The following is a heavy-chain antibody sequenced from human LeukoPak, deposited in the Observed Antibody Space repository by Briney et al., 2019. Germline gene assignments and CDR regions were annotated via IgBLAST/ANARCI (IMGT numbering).Heavy chain of an antibody. CDR2: ISDSGGST. CDR3: VRGYSFGPYGMYV. V-gene: IGHV3-64D*09. D-gene: IGHD2-15*01. Sequence: GGSLRLSCSASGFPFSSYGMHWVRQAPGKGLEYVSAISDSGGSTYYADSVKGRFTISRGNSKNTLYLQMSSLRAEDTAVYFCVRGYSFGPYGMYVWGQGTTVTVSS. J-gene: IGHJ6*02. CDR1: GFPFSSYG.